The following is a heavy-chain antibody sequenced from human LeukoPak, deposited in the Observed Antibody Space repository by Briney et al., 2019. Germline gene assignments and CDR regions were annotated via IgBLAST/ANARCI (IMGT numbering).Heavy chain of an antibody. CDR2: ISGSGGST. CDR1: GFTFSSYA. D-gene: IGHD5-18*01. J-gene: IGHJ4*02. V-gene: IGHV3-23*01. Sequence: PGGSLRLFCAASGFTFSSYAMNWVRQAPGKGLEWVSRISGSGGSTYYADSVKGRFTISRDNSKNTLYLQMNSLRAADTAVYYCAKVADSFGYMGYFDYWGQGTLLTVSS. CDR3: AKVADSFGYMGYFDY.